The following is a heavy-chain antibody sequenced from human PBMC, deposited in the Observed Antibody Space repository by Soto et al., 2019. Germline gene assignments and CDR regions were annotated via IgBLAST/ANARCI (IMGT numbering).Heavy chain of an antibody. CDR1: GDTFSRYT. V-gene: IGHV1-69*02. CDR3: ACPVGGYCTSSRCYSPFDF. J-gene: IGHJ4*02. CDR2: IIPSLGVS. Sequence: EASVKVSCKASGDTFSRYTISWVRQAPGQGLEWLGRIIPSLGVSNYAQRFQGRVTVTADISTSTAYMELNSLTSEDTAVYYCACPVGGYCTSSRCYSPFDFWGQGDLVTVSS. D-gene: IGHD2-2*01.